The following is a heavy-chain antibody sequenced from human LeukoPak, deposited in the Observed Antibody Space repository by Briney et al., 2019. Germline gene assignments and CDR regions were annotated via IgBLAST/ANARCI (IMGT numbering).Heavy chain of an antibody. CDR3: ARGQWLPQYFQH. J-gene: IGHJ1*01. Sequence: PSETLSLTCTVSGGSISSSSYYRGWIRQPPGKGLEWIGSIYYSGSTYYNPSLKSRVTISVDTSKNQFSLKLSSVTAADTAVYYCARGQWLPQYFQHWGQGTLVTVSS. CDR2: IYYSGST. V-gene: IGHV4-39*01. D-gene: IGHD3-22*01. CDR1: GGSISSSSYY.